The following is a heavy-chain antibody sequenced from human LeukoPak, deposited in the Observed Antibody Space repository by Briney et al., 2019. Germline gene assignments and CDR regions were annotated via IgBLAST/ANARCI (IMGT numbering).Heavy chain of an antibody. J-gene: IGHJ6*02. CDR2: IGTAGDT. CDR1: GFTFSSYD. CDR3: ARAPPYSSGWYPFSSYYYGMDV. D-gene: IGHD6-19*01. V-gene: IGHV3-13*01. Sequence: PGGSLRLSCAASGFTFSSYDMHWVRQATGKGLEWVSAIGTAGDTYYPGSVKGRFTISRENAMNSLYLQMNSLRAGDTAVYYCARAPPYSSGWYPFSSYYYGMDVWGQGTTVTVSS.